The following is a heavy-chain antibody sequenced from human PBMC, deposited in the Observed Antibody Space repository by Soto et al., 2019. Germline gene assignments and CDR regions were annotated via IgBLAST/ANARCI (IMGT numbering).Heavy chain of an antibody. J-gene: IGHJ6*02. CDR2: IHRTGNT. CDR1: GDSIRSSSY. V-gene: IGHV4-39*01. D-gene: IGHD6-13*01. Sequence: QLQLQESGPGLVKPSETLSLTCTVSGDSIRSSSYWGWIRQPPGKGLEWIGRIHRTGNTYYNPSLTRQFAIALGTSQNRFSLTVTSLSAADTAVYYCRTSSRYSTYGWGRGATFTVSS. CDR3: RTSSRYSTYG.